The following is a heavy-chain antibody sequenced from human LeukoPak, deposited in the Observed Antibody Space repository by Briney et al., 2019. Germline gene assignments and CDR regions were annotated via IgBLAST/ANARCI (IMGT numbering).Heavy chain of an antibody. CDR3: AAGTSWFDP. D-gene: IGHD6-13*01. CDR2: MYYSGST. V-gene: IGHV4-59*01. Sequence: SETLSLTCTASGGSITSYYWSWIRQPPGKGLEWLGYMYYSGSTNYNPSLKSRVSISIDTSKTRFSLKLNYVTAADTAVYYCAAGTSWFDPWGQGTLVTVSS. CDR1: GGSITSYY. J-gene: IGHJ5*02.